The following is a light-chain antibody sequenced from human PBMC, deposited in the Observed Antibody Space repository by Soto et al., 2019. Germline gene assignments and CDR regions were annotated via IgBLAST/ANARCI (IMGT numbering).Light chain of an antibody. V-gene: IGKV1-39*01. CDR2: AAS. J-gene: IGKJ1*01. CDR1: QSISTY. CDR3: QQSGDTPPWT. Sequence: TNQSPSSLSASVGDRVTITCRASQSISTYLNWYHQKPGKAPDLLIYAASSLQSGVPSRFSGSGSGTEFTLTITSLQPEDFATYYCQQSGDTPPWTLGQGTKVDIK.